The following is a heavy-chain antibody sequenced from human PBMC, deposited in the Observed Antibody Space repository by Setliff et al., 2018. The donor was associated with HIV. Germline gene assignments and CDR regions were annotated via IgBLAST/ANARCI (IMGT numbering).Heavy chain of an antibody. V-gene: IGHV1-2*02. Sequence: ASVKVSCKSSGYTFTGSFMHWVRQAPGQGLEWMGWINCNSGGTYYAQNFQGRVTVTRDTSINTAYVELNSLKSDDTAVYYCARDYLHVFDIWGQGTMVT. J-gene: IGHJ3*02. CDR2: INCNSGGT. CDR3: ARDYLHVFDI. CDR1: GYTFTGSF.